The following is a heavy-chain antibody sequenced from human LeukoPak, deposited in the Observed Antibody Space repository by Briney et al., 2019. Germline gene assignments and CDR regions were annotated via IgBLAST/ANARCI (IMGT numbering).Heavy chain of an antibody. CDR3: ARDSSSGWYHDY. V-gene: IGHV3-23*01. J-gene: IGHJ4*02. Sequence: GGSLRLSCAASGFTFSSYAMSWVRQAPGKGLEWVSAISGSGGSTYYADSVKGRFTVSRDNSKNTLYLQMNSLRAEDTAVYYCARDSSSGWYHDYWGQGTLVTVSS. D-gene: IGHD6-19*01. CDR2: ISGSGGST. CDR1: GFTFSSYA.